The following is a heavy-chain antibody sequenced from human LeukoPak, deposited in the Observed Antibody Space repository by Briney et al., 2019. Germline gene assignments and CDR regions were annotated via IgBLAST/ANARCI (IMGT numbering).Heavy chain of an antibody. V-gene: IGHV1-2*02. CDR3: GRGGYYDSSGSKGDNGFDT. J-gene: IGHJ5*02. CDR2: INPNSGGT. Sequence: ASVKVSCKASGYTFTGYYMHWVRQAPGQGLEWMGWINPNSGGTNYAQKFQGRVTITRDTSISTAYMELSRLRSDDAAVYYCGRGGYYDSSGSKGDNGFDTWGQGTLVTVSS. CDR1: GYTFTGYY. D-gene: IGHD3-22*01.